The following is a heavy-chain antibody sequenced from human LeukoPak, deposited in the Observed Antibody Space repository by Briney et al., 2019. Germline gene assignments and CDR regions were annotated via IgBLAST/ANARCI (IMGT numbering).Heavy chain of an antibody. D-gene: IGHD3-10*01. CDR2: IYHSGGL. CDR1: GGSISSGGYY. V-gene: IGHV4-31*03. Sequence: KSSQTLSLTCTVSGGSISSGGYYWSWIRQHPGKGLEWIGYIYHSGGLYYNPSLKSRVTISVDTSKDQFSLKLTSVTAADTAVYYCARSVVRGMPSFDYWGQGTLVTVSS. CDR3: ARSVVRGMPSFDY. J-gene: IGHJ4*02.